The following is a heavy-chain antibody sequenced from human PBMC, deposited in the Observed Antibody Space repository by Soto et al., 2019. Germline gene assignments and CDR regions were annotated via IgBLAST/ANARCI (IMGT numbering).Heavy chain of an antibody. Sequence: EVPLLESGGGLVQPGESLRLSCAASGFTFSSYAMSWVRQAPGKGLEWVSGINGGGVSTYYADSVKGRFTISRDNSKNTLYLQMDSLRAEDTAVYYCAKAPIAAGGTGSYGYWGQGTLVTVSS. CDR1: GFTFSSYA. V-gene: IGHV3-23*01. CDR2: INGGGVST. J-gene: IGHJ4*02. D-gene: IGHD6-13*01. CDR3: AKAPIAAGGTGSYGY.